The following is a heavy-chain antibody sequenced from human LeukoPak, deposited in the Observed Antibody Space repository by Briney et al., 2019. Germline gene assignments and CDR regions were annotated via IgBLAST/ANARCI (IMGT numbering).Heavy chain of an antibody. Sequence: GGSLRLSCAASGFTFSSYEMNWVRQAPGKGLEWVTIISYDGSNKYYADSVKGRFTISRDNSKNTVYLQMNSLRAEDTAVYYCASFTVTTPTYYFDYWGQGTLVTVSS. CDR3: ASFTVTTPTYYFDY. CDR2: ISYDGSNK. CDR1: GFTFSSYE. V-gene: IGHV3-30*04. J-gene: IGHJ4*02. D-gene: IGHD4-17*01.